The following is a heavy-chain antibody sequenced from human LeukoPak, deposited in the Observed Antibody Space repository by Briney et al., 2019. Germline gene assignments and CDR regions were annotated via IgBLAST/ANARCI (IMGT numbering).Heavy chain of an antibody. J-gene: IGHJ4*02. CDR2: INHSGST. V-gene: IGHV4-34*01. D-gene: IGHD3-10*01. CDR3: ALLWLGELPFDY. Sequence: SETLSLTCAVYGGSFSGYYWSWIRQPPGKGLEWIGEINHSGSTNYNPSLKSRVTISVDTSKNQFSLKLSSVTAADTAVYYCALLWLGELPFDYWGQGTLVTVSS. CDR1: GGSFSGYY.